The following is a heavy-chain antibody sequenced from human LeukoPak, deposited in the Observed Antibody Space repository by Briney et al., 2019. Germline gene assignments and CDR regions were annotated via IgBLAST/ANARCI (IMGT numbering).Heavy chain of an antibody. Sequence: GRSLRLAWAAAAFRFSSYSMGWVRQAPGNWRGWVAVISYDETNKYYGDSVKGRFTISRDSSKNTLYLQMNSLRAEDTAVYYCARDWQGSPGYYFHYWGQGTLVTVSS. CDR2: ISYDETNK. J-gene: IGHJ4*02. CDR1: AFRFSSYS. V-gene: IGHV3-30*04. CDR3: ARDWQGSPGYYFHY.